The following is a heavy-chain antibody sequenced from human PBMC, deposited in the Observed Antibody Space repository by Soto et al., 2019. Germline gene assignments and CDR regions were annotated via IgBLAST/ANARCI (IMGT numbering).Heavy chain of an antibody. CDR3: ARGVSAGVDY. V-gene: IGHV1-8*01. CDR1: GYSFTSLD. Sequence: ASVKVSCKASGYSFTSLDINWVRQTAGQGLEWMGWMEPSTGRTGYAQRFQGRVTMTRDTSINTAYMELTTLTSDDTAFYYCARGVSAGVDYWGQGTLVTVS. D-gene: IGHD1-26*01. J-gene: IGHJ4*02. CDR2: MEPSTGRT.